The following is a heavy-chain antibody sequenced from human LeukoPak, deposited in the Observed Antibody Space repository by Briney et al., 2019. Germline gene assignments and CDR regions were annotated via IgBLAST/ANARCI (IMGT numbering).Heavy chain of an antibody. CDR1: GGSISSGGYS. J-gene: IGHJ4*02. V-gene: IGHV4-30-2*01. CDR2: MYHSGST. Sequence: PSQTLSLTCAVSGGSISSGGYSWSWIRQPPGKGLEWIGYMYHSGSTYYNPSLKSRVTISVDRSKNQFSLKLSSVTAADTAVYYCARVIQLWYFDYWGQGTLVTVSS. D-gene: IGHD5-18*01. CDR3: ARVIQLWYFDY.